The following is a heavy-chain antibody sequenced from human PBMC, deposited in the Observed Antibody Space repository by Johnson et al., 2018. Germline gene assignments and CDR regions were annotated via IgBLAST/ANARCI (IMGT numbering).Heavy chain of an antibody. CDR3: ARKAVVAFDI. CDR1: GFTFSSYG. CDR2: ISYDGSNK. V-gene: IGHV3-33*05. D-gene: IGHD2-15*01. Sequence: QVQLVQSGGGVVRPGRSLRLSCAASGFTFSSYGMHWVRQAPGKGLEWVAVISYDGSNKYYADSVKGRFTMSRDNSKKTLYLQMNSLRAEDTALYYCARKAVVAFDIWGQGKMVIVSS. J-gene: IGHJ3*02.